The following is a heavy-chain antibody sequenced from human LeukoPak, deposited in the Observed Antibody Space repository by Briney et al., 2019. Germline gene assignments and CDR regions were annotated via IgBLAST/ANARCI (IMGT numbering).Heavy chain of an antibody. Sequence: ASVKVSCKASGYTFTSYYMHWVRQVPEQGLEWMGIINPSGGSTSYAQKFQGRVTMPRDTSTSTVYMELSSLRSEDTAVYYCAGGSCYECWFDPWGQGTLVTVSS. V-gene: IGHV1-46*01. CDR2: INPSGGST. CDR1: GYTFTSYY. D-gene: IGHD2-15*01. J-gene: IGHJ5*02. CDR3: AGGSCYECWFDP.